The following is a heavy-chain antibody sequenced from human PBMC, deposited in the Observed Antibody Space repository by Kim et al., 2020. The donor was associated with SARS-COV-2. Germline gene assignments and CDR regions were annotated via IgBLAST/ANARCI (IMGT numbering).Heavy chain of an antibody. CDR3: ARDAYDSSGYSYGMDV. Sequence: GGSLRLSCAASGFTFSSYAMHWVRQAPGKGLEWVAVISYDGSNKYYADSVKGRFTISRDNSKNTLYLQMNSLREEDTAVYYCARDAYDSSGYSYGMDVWG. D-gene: IGHD3-22*01. CDR1: GFTFSSYA. V-gene: IGHV3-30-3*01. CDR2: ISYDGSNK. J-gene: IGHJ6*01.